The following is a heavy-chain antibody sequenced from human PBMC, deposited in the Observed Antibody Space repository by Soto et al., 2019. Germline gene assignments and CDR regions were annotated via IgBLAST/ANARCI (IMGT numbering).Heavy chain of an antibody. Sequence: EVQLVESGGGLVQPGGSLRVSCAASGFTFSSYSMNWVRQAPGKGLEWISYISSSSITIYYADSVKGRFTISRDNAKNSRYLQMNSRRDEDTAVYYCAGGEGHYKYWGQGTRVTVSS. CDR1: GFTFSSYS. J-gene: IGHJ4*02. D-gene: IGHD3-10*01. CDR3: AGGEGHYKY. V-gene: IGHV3-48*02. CDR2: ISSSSITI.